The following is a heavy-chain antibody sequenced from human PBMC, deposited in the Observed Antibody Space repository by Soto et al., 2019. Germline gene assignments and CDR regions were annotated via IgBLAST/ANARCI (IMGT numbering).Heavy chain of an antibody. Sequence: PSETLSLTCAVSGGSITSSNWWSWVRQPPGKGLEWIGEIHHSGSTNYNPSLKSRVTISVDTSKNQFSLKLTSVTAADTAVYYCARDKITGLFDYWGQGTLVTVSS. CDR2: IHHSGST. V-gene: IGHV4-4*02. CDR3: ARDKITGLFDY. CDR1: GGSITSSNW. D-gene: IGHD2-8*02. J-gene: IGHJ4*02.